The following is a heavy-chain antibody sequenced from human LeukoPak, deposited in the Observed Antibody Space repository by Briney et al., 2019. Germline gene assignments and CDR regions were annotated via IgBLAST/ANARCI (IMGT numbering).Heavy chain of an antibody. V-gene: IGHV4-61*01. Sequence: PSETLSLTCTVSGGSISSGFYYWSWIRQPPGKGLEWIGYIYYSGSTNYNPSLKSRVTVSVDTSKNQFSLKLSSVTAADTAVYYCARVFPRYYYGMDVWGQGTTVTVSS. CDR3: ARVFPRYYYGMDV. CDR1: GGSISSGFYY. J-gene: IGHJ6*02. CDR2: IYYSGST.